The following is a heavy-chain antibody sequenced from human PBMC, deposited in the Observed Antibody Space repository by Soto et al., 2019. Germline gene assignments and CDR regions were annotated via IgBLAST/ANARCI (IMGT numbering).Heavy chain of an antibody. V-gene: IGHV1-8*01. Sequence: QVQLVQSGAEVKKPGASVKVSCKASGYTFTSYDINWVRQATGQGLEWMGWMNPNSGNTGYAQKFQGRVTMTRNTSISTAYMELSSLRSEDTAVYYCVRTRSVPAARRIAFDYWGQGTLVTVSS. CDR3: VRTRSVPAARRIAFDY. CDR2: MNPNSGNT. J-gene: IGHJ4*02. D-gene: IGHD2-2*01. CDR1: GYTFTSYD.